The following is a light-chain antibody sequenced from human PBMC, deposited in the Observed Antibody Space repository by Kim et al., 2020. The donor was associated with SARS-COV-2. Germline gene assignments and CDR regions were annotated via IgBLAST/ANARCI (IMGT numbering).Light chain of an antibody. J-gene: IGLJ1*01. V-gene: IGLV3-25*03. CDR1: TLPEKQ. Sequence: SYELTQPPSLSVSPGQTARITCSGDTLPEKQTYXYQQKSGQAPLLVIYKDNERPSGIPGRFSGSSSGTTVTLTISGVQAEDDADYYCQSADGSGTYVFGTGTKVTVL. CDR3: QSADGSGTYV. CDR2: KDN.